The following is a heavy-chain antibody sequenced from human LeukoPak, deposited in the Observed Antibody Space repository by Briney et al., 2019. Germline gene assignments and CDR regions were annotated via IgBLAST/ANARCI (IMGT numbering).Heavy chain of an antibody. CDR1: GFTFSSYG. Sequence: GGSLRLSCAASGFTFSSYGMHWVRQAPGKGLEWVAVIWYDGSNKYYADSVKGRFTISRDNSKNTLYLQMNSLRAEDTAVYYCARVPFPDYYYGMDVWGQGTTVTVSS. V-gene: IGHV3-33*01. J-gene: IGHJ6*02. CDR2: IWYDGSNK. CDR3: ARVPFPDYYYGMDV.